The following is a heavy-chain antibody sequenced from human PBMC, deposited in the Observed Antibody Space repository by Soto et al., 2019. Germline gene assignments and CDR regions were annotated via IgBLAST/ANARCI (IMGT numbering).Heavy chain of an antibody. D-gene: IGHD6-6*01. J-gene: IGHJ4*02. CDR2: INAGNGNT. CDR1: GYTIISYA. Sequence: ASLKVSCKASGYTIISYAMHWVRQAPGQRLEWMGCINAGNGNTKYSQKFQGRVTITRDTSASTAYMELSSLRSEDTAMYYCAREYYSSSFDNWGQGTLVTVSS. V-gene: IGHV1-3*01. CDR3: AREYYSSSFDN.